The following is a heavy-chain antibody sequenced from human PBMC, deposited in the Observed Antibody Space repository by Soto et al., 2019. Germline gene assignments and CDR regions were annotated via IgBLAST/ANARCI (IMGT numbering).Heavy chain of an antibody. Sequence: TGGSLRLSCVASGFTFSNYWMNWVRQAPGKGLEWVANIKEDGSEKNYVDSVKGRFTISRDNAKNSLYLQMNSLRAEDTAVYYCARYYDSGSYQVYWGQGTLVTVSS. D-gene: IGHD3-10*01. CDR1: GFTFSNYW. J-gene: IGHJ4*02. CDR3: ARYYDSGSYQVY. CDR2: IKEDGSEK. V-gene: IGHV3-7*01.